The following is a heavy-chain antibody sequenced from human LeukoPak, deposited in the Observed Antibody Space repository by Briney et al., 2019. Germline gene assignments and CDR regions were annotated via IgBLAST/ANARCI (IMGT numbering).Heavy chain of an antibody. CDR2: INPSGGST. J-gene: IGHJ4*02. Sequence: ASVKVSCKASGYTFTSYYMHWVRQAPGQGLEWMGIINPSGGSTSYAQKFQGRVTMTRDTSTSTVYMELSSLRSEDTAVCYCARAFQPTIVVVPAPDYWGQGTLVTVSS. CDR3: ARAFQPTIVVVPAPDY. V-gene: IGHV1-46*01. CDR1: GYTFTSYY. D-gene: IGHD2-2*01.